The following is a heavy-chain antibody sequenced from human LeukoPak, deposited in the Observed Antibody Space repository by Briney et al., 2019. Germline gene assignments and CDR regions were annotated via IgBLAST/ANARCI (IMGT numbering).Heavy chain of an antibody. CDR1: GGSINTGDYY. V-gene: IGHV4-31*03. Sequence: PSETLSLTCTVSGGSINTGDYYWSWIRQHPGKGLEWIGYVYYSGTTYYNPSLESRITISLDTSKSQFSLKLGSVTAADTAVYYCAREHGANWFDPWGQGTLVTVSS. J-gene: IGHJ5*02. CDR2: VYYSGTT. CDR3: AREHGANWFDP.